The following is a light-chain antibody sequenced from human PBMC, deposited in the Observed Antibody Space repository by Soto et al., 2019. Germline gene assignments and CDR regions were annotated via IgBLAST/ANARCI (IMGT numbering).Light chain of an antibody. CDR2: GAS. V-gene: IGKV3-20*01. Sequence: ELVLTQSPGTLSLSPGERATLSCRGNASVKNNSLAWYQQHPGQPPRLLIFGASSRAAVIPDRFIGSGSGADISLTSSRLEAEDSAVYFCHHYGYGADTFGQGTKLEIK. CDR3: HHYGYGADT. J-gene: IGKJ2*01. CDR1: ASVKNNS.